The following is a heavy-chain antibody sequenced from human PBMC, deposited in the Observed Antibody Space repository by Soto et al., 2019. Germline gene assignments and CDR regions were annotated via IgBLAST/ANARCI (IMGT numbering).Heavy chain of an antibody. CDR1: GDSISNYY. V-gene: IGHV4-4*07. CDR2: IHATEST. J-gene: IGHJ4*02. D-gene: IGHD6-13*01. Sequence: SETLSLTCTVSGDSISNYYWSWIRQPAGKGMEWIGRIHATESTNYNPSLKSRVTMSIDTSNNQFSLKLSSLTAADTAVYYCARALSSAAVLYFDYWCQGTLVTVSS. CDR3: ARALSSAAVLYFDY.